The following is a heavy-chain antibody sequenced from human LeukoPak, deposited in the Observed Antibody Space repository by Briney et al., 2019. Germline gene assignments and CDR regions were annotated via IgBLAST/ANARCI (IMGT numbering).Heavy chain of an antibody. V-gene: IGHV3-33*08. J-gene: IGHJ5*02. D-gene: IGHD4-17*01. CDR3: ARDFRDRRTTVTRFDP. Sequence: GGSLRLSCAASGFTFSSYWMSWVRQAPGKGLEWVAVIWYDGSNKYYADSVKGRFTISRDNSKNTLYLQMNSLRAEDTAVYYCARDFRDRRTTVTRFDPWGQGTLVTVSS. CDR2: IWYDGSNK. CDR1: GFTFSSYW.